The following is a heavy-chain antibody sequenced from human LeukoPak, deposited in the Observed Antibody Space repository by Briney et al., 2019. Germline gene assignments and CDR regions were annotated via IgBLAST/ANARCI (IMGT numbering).Heavy chain of an antibody. CDR1: GFTFSSYG. CDR3: AKAGYGAVADLFDY. D-gene: IGHD6-19*01. Sequence: GGSLRLSCAASGFTFSSYGMHWIRKTPDKGLEWVAVISYDGSNKYYADSVKGRFTISRDNSKKTLYLQMNSLRAEDTAVYYCAKAGYGAVADLFDYWGQGTLVTVSS. V-gene: IGHV3-30*18. CDR2: ISYDGSNK. J-gene: IGHJ4*02.